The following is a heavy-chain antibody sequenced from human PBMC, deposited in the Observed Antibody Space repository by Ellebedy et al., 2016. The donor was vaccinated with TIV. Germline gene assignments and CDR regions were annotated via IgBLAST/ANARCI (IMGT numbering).Heavy chain of an antibody. J-gene: IGHJ4*02. Sequence: SETLSLTXTVSGGSVTSGSSYWGWIRQPPGKGLEWIGNIYYNGITYYNPSLKSRVTISVDTSKNQFSLRLTSVTAADTAVYYCARDNGGYVSDYWGQGTLVTVSS. D-gene: IGHD5-12*01. CDR3: ARDNGGYVSDY. V-gene: IGHV4-39*07. CDR2: IYYNGIT. CDR1: GGSVTSGSSY.